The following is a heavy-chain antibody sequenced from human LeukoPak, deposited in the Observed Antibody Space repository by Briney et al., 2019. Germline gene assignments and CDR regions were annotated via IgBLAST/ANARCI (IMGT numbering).Heavy chain of an antibody. J-gene: IGHJ5*02. CDR2: INPNSGGT. D-gene: IGHD2-2*02. CDR3: ARPTRGPAAIRGGNWLDP. CDR1: GYTFTGYY. Sequence: PSASVKVSCTASGYTFTGYYMHWVRQAPGQGLEWMGWINPNSGGTNYAQKFQGRVTMTRDTSISTAYMELSRLRSDDTAVYYCARPTRGPAAIRGGNWLDPWGQGTLVTVSS. V-gene: IGHV1-2*02.